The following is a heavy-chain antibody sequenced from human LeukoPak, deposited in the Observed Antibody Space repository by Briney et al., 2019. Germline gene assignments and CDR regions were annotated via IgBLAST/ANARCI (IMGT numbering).Heavy chain of an antibody. V-gene: IGHV3-21*01. D-gene: IGHD2-2*01. Sequence: GGSLRLSCAASGFTFSSYSMNWVRQAPGKGLEWVSSISSSSSYIYYADSVKGRFTISRDNAKNSLYLQMNSLRAEDTAVYYCAREYQLLPDETLGWKYYFDYWGQGTLVTVSS. CDR1: GFTFSSYS. J-gene: IGHJ4*02. CDR2: ISSSSSYI. CDR3: AREYQLLPDETLGWKYYFDY.